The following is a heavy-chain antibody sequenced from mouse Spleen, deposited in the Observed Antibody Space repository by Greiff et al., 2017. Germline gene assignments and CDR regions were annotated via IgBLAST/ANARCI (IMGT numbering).Heavy chain of an antibody. CDR1: GFTFSSYA. CDR3: ARHRDGYDDY. Sequence: EVKLMESGGGLVKPGGSLKLSCAASGFTFSSYAMSWVRQTPEKRLEWVATISSGGSYTYYPDSVKGRFTISRDNAKNTLYLQMSSLRSEDTAMYYCARHRDGYDDYWGQGTTLTVSS. J-gene: IGHJ2*01. D-gene: IGHD2-2*01. V-gene: IGHV5-9-3*01. CDR2: ISSGGSYT.